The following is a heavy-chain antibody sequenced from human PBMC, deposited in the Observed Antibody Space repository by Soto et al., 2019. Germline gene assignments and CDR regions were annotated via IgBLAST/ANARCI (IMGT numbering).Heavy chain of an antibody. J-gene: IGHJ5*02. CDR2: INPSGGST. V-gene: IGHV1-46*01. D-gene: IGHD3-10*01. CDR3: ARGDGGWSDYGSRSLHKDLNWFDP. Sequence: QVQLVQSGAEVTKPGASVKVSCQASGYTFTSYYMHWVRQAPGQGLEWIGTINPSGGSTNYAQKFQGRVTVTRDTSTTTVYMELSSLRSEDTAIYYCARGDGGWSDYGSRSLHKDLNWFDPWGQGTLVTVSS. CDR1: GYTFTSYY.